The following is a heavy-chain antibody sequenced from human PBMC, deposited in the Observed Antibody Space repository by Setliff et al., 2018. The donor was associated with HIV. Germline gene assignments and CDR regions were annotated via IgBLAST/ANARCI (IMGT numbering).Heavy chain of an antibody. CDR1: GGSISSYY. CDR3: ARRSLEYYYDSSATGAFDI. D-gene: IGHD3-22*01. CDR2: IYYSGST. J-gene: IGHJ3*02. Sequence: PSETLSLTCTVSGGSISSYYWSWIRQPPGKGLEWIGYIYYSGSTNHNPSLKSRVTISVGTSKNQFSLKLSSVTAADTAVYYCARRSLEYYYDSSATGAFDIWGQGTMVTVSS. V-gene: IGHV4-59*01.